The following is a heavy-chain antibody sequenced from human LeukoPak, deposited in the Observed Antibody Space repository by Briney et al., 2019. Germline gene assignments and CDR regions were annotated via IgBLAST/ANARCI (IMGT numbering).Heavy chain of an antibody. D-gene: IGHD3-22*01. CDR3: ARGRVVVTTNAFDI. V-gene: IGHV3-21*01. CDR1: GFTFSSYS. Sequence: EGSLRLSCAASGFTFSSYSMNWVRQAPGKGLEWVSSISSSSSYIYYADSVKGRFTISRDNAKNSLYLQMNSLRAEDTAVYYCARGRVVVTTNAFDIWGQGTMVTVSS. CDR2: ISSSSSYI. J-gene: IGHJ3*02.